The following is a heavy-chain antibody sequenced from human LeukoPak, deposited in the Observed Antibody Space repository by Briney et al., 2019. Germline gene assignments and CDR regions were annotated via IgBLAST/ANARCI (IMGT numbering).Heavy chain of an antibody. CDR3: ARGENSSGYWQWYLVYGMDV. J-gene: IGHJ6*02. Sequence: GSLRLSCVASGFAFSDYAMNWVRQAPGKGLEWVAVISYDGSNKYYADSVKGRFTISRDNSKNTLYLQMNSLRAEDTAVYYCARGENSSGYWQWYLVYGMDVWGQGTTVTVSS. CDR2: ISYDGSNK. V-gene: IGHV3-30*04. D-gene: IGHD3-22*01. CDR1: GFAFSDYA.